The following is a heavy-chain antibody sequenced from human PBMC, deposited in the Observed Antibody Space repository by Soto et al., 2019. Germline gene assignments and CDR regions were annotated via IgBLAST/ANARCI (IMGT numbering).Heavy chain of an antibody. CDR3: ARSQTGTTFRSPEHFDY. V-gene: IGHV1-69*02. CDR1: GGTFSSYT. J-gene: IGHJ4*02. CDR2: IIPILGIA. Sequence: ASVKVSCKASGGTFSSYTISWVRQAPGQGLEWMGRIIPILGIANYAQKFQGRVTITADKSTSTAYMELSSLRSEDTAVYYCARSQTGTTFRSPEHFDYWGQGTLVTVSS. D-gene: IGHD1-7*01.